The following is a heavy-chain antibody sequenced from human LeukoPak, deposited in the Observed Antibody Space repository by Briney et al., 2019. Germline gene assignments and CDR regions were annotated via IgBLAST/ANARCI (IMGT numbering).Heavy chain of an antibody. Sequence: PGRTLRLSCAASGFTFNDYGMHWVRQAPGKGLEWVAIMWADGYTYHYADSVRGRFTVSRDNPKNTVYLQMNSLEAEDTAVYYCAKKGGTGWSENWFDAWGQGTLVTVSS. CDR3: AKKGGTGWSENWFDA. D-gene: IGHD6-19*01. CDR2: MWADGYTY. V-gene: IGHV3-33*06. J-gene: IGHJ5*02. CDR1: GFTFNDYG.